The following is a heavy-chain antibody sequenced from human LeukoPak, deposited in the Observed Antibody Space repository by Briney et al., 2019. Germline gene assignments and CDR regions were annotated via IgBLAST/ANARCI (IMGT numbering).Heavy chain of an antibody. CDR3: ARDYGVGATKYFDY. J-gene: IGHJ4*02. Sequence: PGGSLRLSCAASGFTFSSYAMHWVRQAPGKGLEWVAVISYDGSNKYYAGSVKGRFTISRDNSKNTLYLQMNSLRAEDTAVYYCARDYGVGATKYFDYWGQGTLVTVSS. V-gene: IGHV3-30*04. CDR2: ISYDGSNK. CDR1: GFTFSSYA. D-gene: IGHD1-26*01.